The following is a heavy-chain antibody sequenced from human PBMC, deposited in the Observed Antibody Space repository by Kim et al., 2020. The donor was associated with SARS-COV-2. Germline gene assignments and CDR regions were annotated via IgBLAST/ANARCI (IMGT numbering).Heavy chain of an antibody. CDR2: ISSSSSYI. CDR1: GFTFSSYS. Sequence: GGSLRLSCAASGFTFSSYSMNWVRQAPGKGLEWVSSISSSSSYIYYADSVKGRFTISRDNAKNSLYLQMNSLRAEDTAVYYCARELSGYDDYFGYWGQGTLVTVSS. CDR3: ARELSGYDDYFGY. D-gene: IGHD3-22*01. V-gene: IGHV3-21*01. J-gene: IGHJ4*02.